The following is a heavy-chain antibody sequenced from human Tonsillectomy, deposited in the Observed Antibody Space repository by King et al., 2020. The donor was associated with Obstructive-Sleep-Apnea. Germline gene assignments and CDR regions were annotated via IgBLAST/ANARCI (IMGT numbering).Heavy chain of an antibody. CDR1: GFKFDDYG. CDR3: GKSYSSGWYVPFDY. V-gene: IGHV3-9*01. Sequence: VQLVESGGGLVQPGRSLRLSCAASGFKFDDYGMHWVRQGPGKGLEWVSGISWNSGSIGYADSVKGRFTISRDNAKNSLYVQMNSLRAEDTAFYYCGKSYSSGWYVPFDYWGQGTLVTVSS. D-gene: IGHD6-19*01. CDR2: ISWNSGSI. J-gene: IGHJ4*02.